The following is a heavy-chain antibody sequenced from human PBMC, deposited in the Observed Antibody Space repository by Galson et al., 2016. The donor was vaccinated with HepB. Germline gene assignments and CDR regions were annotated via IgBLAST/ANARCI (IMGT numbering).Heavy chain of an antibody. CDR2: ISWNSGNI. CDR1: GFTFDDYA. V-gene: IGHV3-9*01. Sequence: SLRLSCAASGFTFDDYAMHWVRQAPGKGLEWVSGISWNSGNIDYGDSVKGRFTISRDNAKNSLFLQMNSLRPEDTALYYCANPIRFLGGSFDLWGQGTMVTISS. J-gene: IGHJ3*01. CDR3: ANPIRFLGGSFDL. D-gene: IGHD3-3*01.